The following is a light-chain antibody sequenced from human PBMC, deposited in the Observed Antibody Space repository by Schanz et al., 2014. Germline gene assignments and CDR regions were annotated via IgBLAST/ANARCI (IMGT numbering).Light chain of an antibody. CDR1: QDVHGH. V-gene: IGKV3-15*01. Sequence: ETVLTQSPVTLSASPGPGEKVTLLCRASQDVHGHLAWYQQKPGQPPRLLIYGVSARATGVPARFSGSGSATDFTLTINDLQSEDFAIYFCHQYIHWPRTFGQGTRVDIK. CDR2: GVS. J-gene: IGKJ1*01. CDR3: HQYIHWPRT.